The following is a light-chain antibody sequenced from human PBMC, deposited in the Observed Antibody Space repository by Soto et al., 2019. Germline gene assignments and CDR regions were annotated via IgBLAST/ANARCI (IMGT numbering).Light chain of an antibody. V-gene: IGLV2-14*01. CDR1: SSDVGDYNY. Sequence: QSALTQPASVSGSPGQSITMSCTGTSSDVGDYNYVSWYQQHPGKAPKLMIYDVSHRPSGVSNRFSGSKSGNTASLTISGLQADDEADYYCSSYTSRSLRVFGTGTKLTVL. CDR2: DVS. J-gene: IGLJ1*01. CDR3: SSYTSRSLRV.